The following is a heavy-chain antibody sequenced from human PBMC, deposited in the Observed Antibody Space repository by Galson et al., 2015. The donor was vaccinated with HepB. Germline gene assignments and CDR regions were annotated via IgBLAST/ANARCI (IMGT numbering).Heavy chain of an antibody. J-gene: IGHJ6*02. CDR3: ARQVGAAAGTYYYYYGMDV. Sequence: LSLTCTVSGGSISSSSYYWGWIRQPPGKGLEWIGSIYYSGSTYYNPSLKSRVTISVDTSKNQFSLKLSSVTAADTAVYYCARQVGAAAGTYYYYYGMDVWGQGTTVTVSS. V-gene: IGHV4-39*01. D-gene: IGHD6-13*01. CDR2: IYYSGST. CDR1: GGSISSSSYY.